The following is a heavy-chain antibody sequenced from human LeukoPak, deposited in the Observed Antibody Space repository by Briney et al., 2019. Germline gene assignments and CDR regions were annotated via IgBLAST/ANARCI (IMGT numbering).Heavy chain of an antibody. CDR2: IYYIGIT. CDR1: GDSISTTDYY. CDR3: ARHLRLYGSGSYFDY. D-gene: IGHD3-10*01. Sequence: RPSEPLSLTCTVSGDSISTTDYYWGWIRQPPGKGLEWIGGIYYIGITYYSPSLKSRVTISVDTSKNQFSLKLSSVTAADTAVYYCARHLRLYGSGSYFDYWGQGTLVTVSS. V-gene: IGHV4-39*01. J-gene: IGHJ4*02.